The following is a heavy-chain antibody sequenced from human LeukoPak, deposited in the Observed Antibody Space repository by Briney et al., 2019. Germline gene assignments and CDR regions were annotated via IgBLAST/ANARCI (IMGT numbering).Heavy chain of an antibody. D-gene: IGHD6-13*01. V-gene: IGHV3-23*01. CDR2: ISGSGGST. CDR3: ASMYSSSWYDVSHWFDP. CDR1: GFTFSSYA. Sequence: GGSLRLSCAASGFTFSSYAMSWVRQAPGKGLEWVSAISGSGGSTYYADSVKGRFTISRDNSKNTLYLQMNSLRAEDTALYYCASMYSSSWYDVSHWFDPWGQGTLVTVSS. J-gene: IGHJ5*02.